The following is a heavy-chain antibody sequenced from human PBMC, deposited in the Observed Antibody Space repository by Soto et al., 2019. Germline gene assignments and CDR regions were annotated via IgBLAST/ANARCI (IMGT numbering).Heavy chain of an antibody. CDR3: ARAETTVTTYYYYGMDV. CDR1: GFTFSSYA. Sequence: QVQLVESGGGVVQPGRSLRLSCAASGFTFSSYAMHWVRQAPGKGLEWVAVISYDGSNKYYADSVKGRFTISRDNSKNTLYLQMNSLRAEDTAVYYCARAETTVTTYYYYGMDVW. D-gene: IGHD4-17*01. J-gene: IGHJ6*01. V-gene: IGHV3-30-3*01. CDR2: ISYDGSNK.